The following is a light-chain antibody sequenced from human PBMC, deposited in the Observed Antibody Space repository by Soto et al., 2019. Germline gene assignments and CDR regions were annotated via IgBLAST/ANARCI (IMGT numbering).Light chain of an antibody. Sequence: ILMTHTRATLSVSPGARATLSCRAGESISINLDWYQQKPGQAPRLLIYGAATRAAGIPARFSGSGSGTDFTLTIIRVEPEDFAVYYCQQYGSSLTFGLGTKVDIK. CDR2: GAA. J-gene: IGKJ1*01. CDR1: ESISIN. V-gene: IGKV3-15*01. CDR3: QQYGSSLT.